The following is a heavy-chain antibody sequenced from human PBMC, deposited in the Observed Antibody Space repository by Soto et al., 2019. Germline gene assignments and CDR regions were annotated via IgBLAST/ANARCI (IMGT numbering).Heavy chain of an antibody. CDR1: GYTFTGYY. V-gene: IGHV1-2*02. Sequence: QVQLVQSGAEVKKPGASVKVSCKASGYTFTGYYMHWVRQAPGQGLEWMGWINPNSGGTNYAQKFQGRVTMTRDTSISTAYMELSRLRSDDTAVYYCALTYLDWLLTHYYYYGMDVWGQGTTVTVSS. CDR2: INPNSGGT. J-gene: IGHJ6*02. D-gene: IGHD3-9*01. CDR3: ALTYLDWLLTHYYYYGMDV.